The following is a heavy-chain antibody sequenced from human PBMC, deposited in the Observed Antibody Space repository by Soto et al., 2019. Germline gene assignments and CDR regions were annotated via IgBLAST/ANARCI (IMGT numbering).Heavy chain of an antibody. V-gene: IGHV5-51*01. CDR1: GYSFTSYW. CDR3: ARLGPVSSSWYDPVDY. D-gene: IGHD6-13*01. J-gene: IGHJ4*02. CDR2: IYPGDSDT. Sequence: GESLKISCKGSGYSFTSYWIGWVRQMPGKGLEWMGIIYPGDSDTRYSPSFQGQVTISVDKSISTAYLQWSSLKASDTAMYYCARLGPVSSSWYDPVDYWGQGTLVTVSS.